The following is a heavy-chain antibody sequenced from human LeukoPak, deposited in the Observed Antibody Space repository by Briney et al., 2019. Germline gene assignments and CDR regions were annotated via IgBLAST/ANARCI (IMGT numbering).Heavy chain of an antibody. CDR2: INHSGST. D-gene: IGHD3-22*01. J-gene: IGHJ4*02. V-gene: IGHV4-34*01. Sequence: SETLSLTCAVYGGSFSGYYWSWIRQPPGKGLEWIGEINHSGSTNYNPSLKSRVTISVDTSKNQFSLKLSSVTAADTAVYYCAEGRPTLRGAFYYDSSGYYSYWGQGTLVTVSS. CDR3: AEGRPTLRGAFYYDSSGYYSY. CDR1: GGSFSGYY.